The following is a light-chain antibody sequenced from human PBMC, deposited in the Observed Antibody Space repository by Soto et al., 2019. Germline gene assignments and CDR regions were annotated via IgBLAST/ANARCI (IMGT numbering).Light chain of an antibody. J-gene: IGKJ4*01. Sequence: EIVLTQSPATLSLSPGERATPSCRASQSVSSHLAWYQQQTGXAPRLLIYDASNRATGIPARFSGSGSAPGVTLTISSLEPEDFEVYDCQQRSNWPPLTFGGGTKVDIK. V-gene: IGKV3-11*01. CDR1: QSVSSH. CDR3: QQRSNWPPLT. CDR2: DAS.